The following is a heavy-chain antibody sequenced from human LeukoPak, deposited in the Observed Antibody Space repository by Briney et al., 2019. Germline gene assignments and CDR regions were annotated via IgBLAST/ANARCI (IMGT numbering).Heavy chain of an antibody. Sequence: SETLSLTCTVSGGSISDYYWSWIRQPPGKGLEWIGYSHNSGNTNYNPSLRSRVTMSVDTPNNHFSLKVTSVTVADTAVYFCARLPGCSGSSCFRAFDMWGQGTMVTVSS. CDR1: GGSISDYY. CDR3: ARLPGCSGSSCFRAFDM. CDR2: SHNSGNT. V-gene: IGHV4-59*08. J-gene: IGHJ3*02. D-gene: IGHD2-15*01.